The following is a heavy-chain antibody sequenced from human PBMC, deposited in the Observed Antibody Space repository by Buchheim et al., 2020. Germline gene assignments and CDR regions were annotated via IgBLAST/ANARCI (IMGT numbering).Heavy chain of an antibody. Sequence: QLQLQESGPGLVKPSETLSLTCTVSGGSISSSSYYWGWIRQPPGKGLEWIGSIYYSGSTYYNPSLKSRVTISVDTSKNQFSLKLSSVTAADTAVYYCARRPAAYWATVWFDPWGQGTL. V-gene: IGHV4-39*01. D-gene: IGHD2-21*01. CDR3: ARRPAAYWATVWFDP. CDR2: IYYSGST. CDR1: GGSISSSSYY. J-gene: IGHJ5*02.